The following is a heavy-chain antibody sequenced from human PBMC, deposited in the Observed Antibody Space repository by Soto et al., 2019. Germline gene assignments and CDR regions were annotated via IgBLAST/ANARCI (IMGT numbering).Heavy chain of an antibody. D-gene: IGHD4-17*01. CDR1: GHTFTSYG. Sequence: ASVKVSCKASGHTFTSYGVHWVRQAPGQRLEWMGWIDSVNGNTKFSLEFQGRVTITRDTSASTAYMELSSLTSEDTAVYYCAGPYGDYDSDAFDLLGQGTMVTVSS. V-gene: IGHV1-3*01. CDR2: IDSVNGNT. CDR3: AGPYGDYDSDAFDL. J-gene: IGHJ3*01.